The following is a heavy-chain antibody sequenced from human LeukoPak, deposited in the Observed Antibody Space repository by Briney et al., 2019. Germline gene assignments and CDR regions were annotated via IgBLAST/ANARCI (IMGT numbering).Heavy chain of an antibody. CDR3: ARGRGNGDYDYDAFDI. J-gene: IGHJ3*02. CDR1: GITFSSYA. CDR2: IYSGGST. V-gene: IGHV3-66*02. Sequence: GGSLRLSCAASGITFSSYAMSRVRQAPGKGLEWVSVIYSGGSTYYADSVKGRFTISRDNSKNTLYLQMNSLRAEDTAVYYCARGRGNGDYDYDAFDIWGQGTMVTVSS. D-gene: IGHD4-17*01.